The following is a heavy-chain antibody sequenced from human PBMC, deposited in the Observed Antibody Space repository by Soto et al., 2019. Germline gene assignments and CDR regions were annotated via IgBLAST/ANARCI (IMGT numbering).Heavy chain of an antibody. CDR1: GFTFSSYA. CDR3: AKLGGNVDTAMVTGY. V-gene: IGHV3-23*01. D-gene: IGHD5-18*01. J-gene: IGHJ4*02. Sequence: GGSLRLSCAASGFTFSSYAMSWVRQAPGKGLEWVSAISGSGGSTYYADSVKGRFTISRDNSKNTLYLQMNSLRAEDTAVYYCAKLGGNVDTAMVTGYWGQGTLVTVSS. CDR2: ISGSGGST.